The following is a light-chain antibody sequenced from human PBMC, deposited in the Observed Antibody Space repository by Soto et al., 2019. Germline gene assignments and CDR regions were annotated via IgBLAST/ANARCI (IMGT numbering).Light chain of an antibody. CDR3: QHYISYSEA. CDR1: QTISSW. CDR2: KAS. Sequence: DIQMTQSPSTLSGSVGDRVTITCRASQTISSWLAWYPQKPGKAPKLLSYKASTLKSGVPSRFSGGGSGTECTLTISRLQPDDFATYYYQHYISYSEAVGQVTKVDSK. J-gene: IGKJ1*01. V-gene: IGKV1-5*03.